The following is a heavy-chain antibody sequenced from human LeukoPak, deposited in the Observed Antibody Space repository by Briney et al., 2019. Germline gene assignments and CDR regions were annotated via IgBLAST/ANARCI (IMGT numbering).Heavy chain of an antibody. J-gene: IGHJ4*02. CDR1: GFPFSSQT. CDR2: ISGSGSRS. CDR3: AKPYCSSSSCSNFFDS. V-gene: IGHV3-23*01. Sequence: GGSLRLSCAASGFPFSSQTMTWVRQAPGKGLEWVSSISGSGSRSYYADSVKGRFTISRDNSKNTLYLQMNSLGAEDTAVYYCAKPYCSSSSCSNFFDSWGQGTLVTVSS. D-gene: IGHD2-2*01.